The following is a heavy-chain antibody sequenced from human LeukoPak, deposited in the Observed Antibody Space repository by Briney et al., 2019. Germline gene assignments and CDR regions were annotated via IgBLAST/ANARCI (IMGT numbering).Heavy chain of an antibody. CDR2: IHHDGTI. D-gene: IGHD3-16*02. V-gene: IGHV4-34*01. Sequence: PGGSLRLSCIGSGFTFADYGLSWFRQPPGKGLEWIGEIHHDGTINYNPSLKSRVTLSVDKSKNQFSLRLNSVTAADTAMYYCARSHDHLWGNYPDYWGQGTLVTVSS. CDR3: ARSHDHLWGNYPDY. CDR1: GFTFADYG. J-gene: IGHJ4*02.